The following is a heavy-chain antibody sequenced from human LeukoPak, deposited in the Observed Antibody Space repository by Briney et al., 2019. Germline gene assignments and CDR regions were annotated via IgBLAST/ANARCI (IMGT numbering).Heavy chain of an antibody. CDR2: MNPNSGNT. CDR3: ARGLDYDFWSGYYTGGVAFDI. D-gene: IGHD3-3*01. V-gene: IGHV1-8*03. J-gene: IGHJ3*02. CDR1: GYTFTSYD. Sequence: ASVKVSCKASGYTFTSYDINWVRQATGQGLEWMGWMNPNSGNTGYAQKFQGRVTITRNTSISTAYMELSSLRSEGTAVYYCARGLDYDFWSGYYTGGVAFDIWGQGTMVTVSS.